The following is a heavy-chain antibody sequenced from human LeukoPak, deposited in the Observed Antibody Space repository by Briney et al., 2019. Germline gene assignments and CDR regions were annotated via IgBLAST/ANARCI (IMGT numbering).Heavy chain of an antibody. J-gene: IGHJ4*02. CDR1: GGSISSGGYY. CDR3: ARVQWLVPLYYFDY. CDR2: IYYSGST. D-gene: IGHD6-19*01. Sequence: PSETLSLTCTVSGGSISSGGYYWSWLRQHPGKGLEWIGYIYYSGSTYYNPSLKSRVTISVDTSKNQFSLKLSSVTAADTAVYYCARVQWLVPLYYFDYWGQGTLVTVSS. V-gene: IGHV4-31*03.